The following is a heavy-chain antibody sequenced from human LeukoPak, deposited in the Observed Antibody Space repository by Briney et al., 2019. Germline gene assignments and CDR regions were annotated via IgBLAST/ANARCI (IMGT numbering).Heavy chain of an antibody. D-gene: IGHD2/OR15-2a*01. V-gene: IGHV3-11*01. Sequence: GGSLRLSCKVSGFTFSNYYMSWIRQAPGKGLEWISYISNSANTVYYADSVKGRFTISRDNAENSLFLQMNSLRAEDTAVYYCARNMAYWGQGTLVTVSS. CDR2: ISNSANTV. CDR1: GFTFSNYY. CDR3: ARNMAY. J-gene: IGHJ4*02.